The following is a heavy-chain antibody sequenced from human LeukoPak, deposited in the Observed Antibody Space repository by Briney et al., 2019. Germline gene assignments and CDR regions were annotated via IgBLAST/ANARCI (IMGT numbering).Heavy chain of an antibody. CDR2: IHYTGSST. J-gene: IGHJ1*01. V-gene: IGHV4-59*12. D-gene: IGHD2-15*01. CDR1: GGSFSSYY. CDR3: ARGFCRGESCYSAEYFQH. Sequence: SETLSLTCTVSGGSFSSYYWSWIRQPPGKGLEWIAYIHYTGSSTNYNPSVKGRATISLDTSNNHFSLKLTSVTAADASVYFCARGFCRGESCYSAEYFQHWGQGTLVTVSS.